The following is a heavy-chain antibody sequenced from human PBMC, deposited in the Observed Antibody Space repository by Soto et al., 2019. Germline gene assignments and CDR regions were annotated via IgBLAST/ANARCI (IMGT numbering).Heavy chain of an antibody. CDR1: GFTFSSFG. CDR2: ISYDGSHL. CDR3: AKVRVRGFGAFSDMDV. D-gene: IGHD3-10*01. V-gene: IGHV3-30*18. Sequence: QVQLVESGGGVVQPGRSLRLSCAASGFTFSSFGLHWVRQAPGKGLEWVALISYDGSHLYYADSVKGRFTISRDSSKNTLFLQMIRLRVDDTAVYYCAKVRVRGFGAFSDMDVWGQGTTVIVSS. J-gene: IGHJ6*02.